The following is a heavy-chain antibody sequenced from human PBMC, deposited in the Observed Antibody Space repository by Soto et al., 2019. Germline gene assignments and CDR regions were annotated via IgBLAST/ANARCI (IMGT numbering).Heavy chain of an antibody. CDR2: INHSGST. J-gene: IGHJ5*02. CDR1: GGSVNSGNYY. Sequence: SETLSLTCAVFGGSVNSGNYYWSWIRQPPGKGLEWIGSINHSGSTYFNPSLKSRVTISVDTSKNQFSLKLSSVTAADTAVYYCARVAYNWNYWSWFDPWGQGTLVTVSS. D-gene: IGHD1-7*01. V-gene: IGHV4-39*01. CDR3: ARVAYNWNYWSWFDP.